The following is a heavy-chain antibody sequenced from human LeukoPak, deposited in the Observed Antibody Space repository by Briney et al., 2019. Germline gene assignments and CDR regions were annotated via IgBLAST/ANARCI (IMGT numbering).Heavy chain of an antibody. CDR1: GFTFSSYS. Sequence: GGSLRLSCAASGFTFSSYSMNWVRQAPGKGLEWVSSISSSSSYIYYADSVKGRFTISRDNAKNSLYLQMNSQRAEDTAVYYCAREIPRPNFFDYWGQGTQVTVSS. D-gene: IGHD6-6*01. CDR3: AREIPRPNFFDY. V-gene: IGHV3-21*01. CDR2: ISSSSSYI. J-gene: IGHJ4*02.